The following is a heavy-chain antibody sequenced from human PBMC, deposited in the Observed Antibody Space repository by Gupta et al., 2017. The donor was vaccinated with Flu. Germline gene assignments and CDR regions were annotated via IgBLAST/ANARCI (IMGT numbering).Heavy chain of an antibody. J-gene: IGHJ5*02. CDR3: SSQLGFGDP. CDR2: INSDGTST. V-gene: IGHV3-74*01. Sequence: EVQLVEAGGGFVQPGGTLRLSCAASGFTLSSYWMHWVRQAPGKGRVWVSRINSDGTSTDYADPVKGRFTISRDNAKNTLYLQMNRLRAEDTAVYYCSSQLGFGDPWGQGTLGTVSS. D-gene: IGHD3-10*01. CDR1: GFTLSSYW.